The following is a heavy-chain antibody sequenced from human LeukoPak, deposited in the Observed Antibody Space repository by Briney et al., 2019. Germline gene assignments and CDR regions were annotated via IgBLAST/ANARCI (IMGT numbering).Heavy chain of an antibody. D-gene: IGHD3-22*01. CDR1: GGSISSGGYY. J-gene: IGHJ6*02. CDR3: ARADYYDSSGYYYGMDV. V-gene: IGHV4-31*03. CDR2: IYYSGST. Sequence: SETLSLTCTVSGGSISSGGYYWSWIRQHPGKGLEWIGYIYYSGSTYYNPSLKSRVTISVDTSKNQFSLKLSSVTAADTAVYYCARADYYDSSGYYYGMDVWGQGTTVTVSS.